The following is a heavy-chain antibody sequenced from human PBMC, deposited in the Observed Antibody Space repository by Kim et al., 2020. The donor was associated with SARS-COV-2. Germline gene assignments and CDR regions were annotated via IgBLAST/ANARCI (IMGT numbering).Heavy chain of an antibody. D-gene: IGHD3-22*01. CDR3: AKDDAAVVVILYDFDY. CDR1: GFTFSSYG. Sequence: GGSLRLSCAASGFTFSSYGMHWVRQAPGKGLEWVAVISYDGSNKYYADSVKGRFTISRDNSKNTLYLQMNSLRAEDTAVYYCAKDDAAVVVILYDFDYWG. J-gene: IGHJ4*01. CDR2: ISYDGSNK. V-gene: IGHV3-30*18.